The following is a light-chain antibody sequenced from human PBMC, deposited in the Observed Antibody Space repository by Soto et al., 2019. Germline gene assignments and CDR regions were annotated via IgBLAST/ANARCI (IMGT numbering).Light chain of an antibody. V-gene: IGLV2-8*01. CDR2: EVT. CDR3: SSYAGSNNFV. Sequence: LTLPPSASGFPGQSVTISCTGTSSDVGYYDYVSWYQQHPGKAPKLVIYEVTKRPSGVPDRVSASKSGNTASLTVSGLRAEDEADYYCSSYAGSNNFVFGGGTKVTVL. J-gene: IGLJ1*01. CDR1: SSDVGYYDY.